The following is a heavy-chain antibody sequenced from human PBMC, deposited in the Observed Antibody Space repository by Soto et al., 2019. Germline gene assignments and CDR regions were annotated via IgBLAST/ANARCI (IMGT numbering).Heavy chain of an antibody. CDR1: GITFTNYW. Sequence: EVQLVESGGGSVQPGGSLRLSCVASGITFTNYWMHWVRQVPGKGLVWVARVDSDGRGTSYADFVKGRFTISRDNAKNTLALQVNSLLVEDTAMYYCGTVFEHWGQGIPVTVSS. V-gene: IGHV3-74*01. J-gene: IGHJ4*02. CDR2: VDSDGRGT. CDR3: GTVFEH.